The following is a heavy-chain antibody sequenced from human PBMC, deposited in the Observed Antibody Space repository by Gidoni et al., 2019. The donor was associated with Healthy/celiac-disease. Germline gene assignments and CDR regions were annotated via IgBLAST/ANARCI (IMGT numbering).Heavy chain of an antibody. D-gene: IGHD1-26*01. J-gene: IGHJ5*02. CDR1: GGSISSGGYY. Sequence: QVQLQESGPGLVKPSQTLSLTCTVSGGSISSGGYYWSWIRQHPGKGLEWIGYIYYSGSTYYNPSLKSRVTISVDTSKNQFSLKLSSVTAADTAVYYCARVDQMGATPNWFDPWGQGTLVTVSS. V-gene: IGHV4-31*03. CDR3: ARVDQMGATPNWFDP. CDR2: IYYSGST.